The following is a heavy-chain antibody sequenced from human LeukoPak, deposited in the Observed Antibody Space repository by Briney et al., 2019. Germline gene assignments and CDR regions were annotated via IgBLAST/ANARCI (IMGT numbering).Heavy chain of an antibody. CDR1: GFTFTNAW. CDR2: IKSKADGETI. J-gene: IGHJ4*02. Sequence: GGSLRHSSAASGFTFTNAWMNWVRQAPGKGLEWVGRIKSKADGETIDYAAPVKGRFTFSRDDSKNMLYLQMNSLKSEDTAVYYCSTLTSRGLSDSWGQGTLVTVSS. V-gene: IGHV3-15*07. CDR3: STLTSRGLSDS. D-gene: IGHD1-20*01.